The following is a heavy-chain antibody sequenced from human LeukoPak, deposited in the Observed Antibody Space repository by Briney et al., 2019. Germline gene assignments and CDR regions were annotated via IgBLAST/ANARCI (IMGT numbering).Heavy chain of an antibody. J-gene: IGHJ4*02. Sequence: SETLSLTCTVSGGSISGSSYYWGWIRQPPGKGLEWIGSIYYSGSTYYNPSLKSRVTISVDTSKNQFSLKLSSVTAADTAVYYCARGGRWAYGDYLFDYWGQGTLVTVSS. CDR1: GGSISGSSYY. CDR2: IYYSGST. CDR3: ARGGRWAYGDYLFDY. D-gene: IGHD4-17*01. V-gene: IGHV4-39*07.